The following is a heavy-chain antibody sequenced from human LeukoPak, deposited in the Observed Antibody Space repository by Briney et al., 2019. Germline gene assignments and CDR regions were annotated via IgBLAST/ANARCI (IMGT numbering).Heavy chain of an antibody. CDR2: INHSGST. J-gene: IGHJ6*02. Sequence: PSETLSLTCAVYGGSFSGYYWSWIRQPPGKGLERVGEINHSGSTNYNPSLKSRVTISVDTSKNQFSLKLSSVTAADTAVYYCARGVPIQRIAARPGYYYYGMDVWGQGTTVTVSS. CDR1: GGSFSGYY. CDR3: ARGVPIQRIAARPGYYYYGMDV. V-gene: IGHV4-34*01. D-gene: IGHD6-6*01.